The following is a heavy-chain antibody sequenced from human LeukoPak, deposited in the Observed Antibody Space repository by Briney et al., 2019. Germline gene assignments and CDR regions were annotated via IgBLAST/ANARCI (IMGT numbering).Heavy chain of an antibody. D-gene: IGHD2-8*01. J-gene: IGHJ3*02. Sequence: ASVKVSCKASGYTFTGYYMHWVRQAPGQGLEWMGWINPNSGGTNYAQKFQGRVTMTRDTSISTAYMELSRLRSDDTAVYYCARVKVVLMVYASEDAFDIWGQGTMVTVSS. CDR1: GYTFTGYY. CDR2: INPNSGGT. V-gene: IGHV1-2*02. CDR3: ARVKVVLMVYASEDAFDI.